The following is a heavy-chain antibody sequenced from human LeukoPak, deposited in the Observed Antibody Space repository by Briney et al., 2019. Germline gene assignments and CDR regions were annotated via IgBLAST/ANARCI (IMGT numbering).Heavy chain of an antibody. D-gene: IGHD5-12*01. J-gene: IGHJ4*02. CDR3: ARGESSWRGYSGHDYRFDY. CDR2: IKQDGSEK. V-gene: IGHV3-7*01. Sequence: PGGSLRLSCAASGFTFSSYWMSWVHQAPGKGLEWVANIKQDGSEKYYVDSVKGRFTISRDNAKNSLYLQMNSLRAEDTAVYYCARGESSWRGYSGHDYRFDYWGQGTLVTVSP. CDR1: GFTFSSYW.